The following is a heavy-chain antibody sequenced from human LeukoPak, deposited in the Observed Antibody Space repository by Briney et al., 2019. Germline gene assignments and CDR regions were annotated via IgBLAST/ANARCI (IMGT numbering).Heavy chain of an antibody. CDR3: ARGSPTRTMIVVVTPFDY. CDR1: GYTFTDYY. V-gene: IGHV1-18*04. Sequence: GASVKVSCKASGYTFTDYYMHWVRQAPGQGLEWMGWINPNSGNTNYAQKLQGRVTMTTDTSTSTAYMELRSLRSDDTAVYYCARGSPTRTMIVVVTPFDYWGQGTLVTVSS. J-gene: IGHJ4*02. D-gene: IGHD3-22*01. CDR2: INPNSGNT.